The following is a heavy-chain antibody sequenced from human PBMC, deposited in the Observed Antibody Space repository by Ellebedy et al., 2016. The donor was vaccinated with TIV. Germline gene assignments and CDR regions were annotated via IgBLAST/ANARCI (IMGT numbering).Heavy chain of an antibody. Sequence: PGGSLRLSCAASGFTFSSSWVHWVRQVPGKGLVWVARINGDGSNIGYADSVKGRFTISRDNAKSTLYLQMNSLRVEDTAVYFCARGKREGDYDYFGFDHWGQGTLVTVSS. J-gene: IGHJ4*02. D-gene: IGHD5-12*01. CDR1: GFTFSSSW. CDR2: INGDGSNI. V-gene: IGHV3-74*01. CDR3: ARGKREGDYDYFGFDH.